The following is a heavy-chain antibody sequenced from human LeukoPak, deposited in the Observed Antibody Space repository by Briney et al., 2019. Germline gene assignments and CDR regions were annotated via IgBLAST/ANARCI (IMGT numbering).Heavy chain of an antibody. CDR1: GFTFDDYG. V-gene: IGHV3-20*04. CDR2: INWNGGST. D-gene: IGHD6-19*01. Sequence: GGSLRLSCAVSGFTFDDYGMSWVRQAPGKGLEWVSGINWNGGSTGYADSVKGRFTISRDNAKNSLHLQMNSLRAEDTALYYCARGDSSGWYYWSDPWGQGTLVTVSS. J-gene: IGHJ5*02. CDR3: ARGDSSGWYYWSDP.